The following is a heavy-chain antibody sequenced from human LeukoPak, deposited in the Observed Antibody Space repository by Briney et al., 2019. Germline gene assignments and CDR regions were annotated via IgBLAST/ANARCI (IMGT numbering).Heavy chain of an antibody. D-gene: IGHD2-21*02. J-gene: IGHJ4*02. CDR3: ATEVTSIVPDY. V-gene: IGHV1-24*01. CDR1: GHTLSELP. Sequence: GASVKVSCKVSGHTLSELPMYWVRQAPGEGLEWMGGFDPENDERIYAQKVRGRVTMTEDTSTNTAYMELSSLRSDDTAVYYCATEVTSIVPDYWGQGTLVTVSS. CDR2: FDPENDER.